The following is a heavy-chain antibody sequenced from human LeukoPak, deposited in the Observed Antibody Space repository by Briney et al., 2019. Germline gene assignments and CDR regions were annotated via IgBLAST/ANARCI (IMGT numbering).Heavy chain of an antibody. D-gene: IGHD6-6*01. CDR2: IYYSWGT. V-gene: IGHV4-59*01. J-gene: IGHJ5*02. CDR1: GGSISSCY. Sequence: AETLSLTCTVAGGSISSCYGCWLRMPAGKGLEWVGYIYYSWGTTYNPSLKRRVAISVDTSKNQFSLKLGSVTAADTAVYYCARGGSSSGRIDLWGQGTLVTVSS. CDR3: ARGGSSSGRIDL.